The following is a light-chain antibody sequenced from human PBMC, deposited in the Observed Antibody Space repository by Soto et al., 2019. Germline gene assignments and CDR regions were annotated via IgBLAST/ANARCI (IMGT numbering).Light chain of an antibody. Sequence: EIVMTQSPATLFVSPGERATLSCRASQTVSDDLAWYQQKPGQAPRLLIYGASTRATDIPARFSGGGSGTEFTLTISSLQSEDSAIYYCPQYHEWPPITFGPGTKV. V-gene: IGKV3-15*01. CDR2: GAS. CDR3: PQYHEWPPIT. J-gene: IGKJ3*01. CDR1: QTVSDD.